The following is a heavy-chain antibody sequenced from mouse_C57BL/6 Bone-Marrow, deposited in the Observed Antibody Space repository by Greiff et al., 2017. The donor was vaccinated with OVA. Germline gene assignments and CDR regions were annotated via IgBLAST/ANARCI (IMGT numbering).Heavy chain of an antibody. V-gene: IGHV14-1*01. J-gene: IGHJ1*03. CDR2: IDPEDGDT. CDR1: GFNIKDYY. CDR3: TTDCGSSYPHWYFDV. Sequence: VQLQQSGAELVRPGASVKLSCTASGFNIKDYYMYWVKQRPEQGLEWIGRIDPEDGDTEYAPKFQGKATMTADTSSNTAYLQLSSLTSEDTAVYYCTTDCGSSYPHWYFDVWGTGTTVTVSS. D-gene: IGHD1-1*01.